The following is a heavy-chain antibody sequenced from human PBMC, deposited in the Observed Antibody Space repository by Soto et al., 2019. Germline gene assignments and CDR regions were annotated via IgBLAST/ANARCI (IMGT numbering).Heavy chain of an antibody. CDR2: ISYDGSNK. D-gene: IGHD6-13*01. Sequence: PGGSLRLSCAASGFTFSSYAMHWVRQAPGKGLEWVAVISYDGSNKYYADSVKGRFTISRDNSKNTLYLQMNSLRAEDTAVYYCAREKRPEAGAFDIWGQGTMVTVSS. CDR1: GFTFSSYA. V-gene: IGHV3-30-3*01. CDR3: AREKRPEAGAFDI. J-gene: IGHJ3*02.